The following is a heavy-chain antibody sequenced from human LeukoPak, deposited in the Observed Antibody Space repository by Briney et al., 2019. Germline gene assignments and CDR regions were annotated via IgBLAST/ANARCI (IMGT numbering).Heavy chain of an antibody. V-gene: IGHV1-69*13. CDR2: IIPIFGTA. CDR3: ARGWLAETTVVTPYNY. D-gene: IGHD4-23*01. Sequence: ASVKVSCTASGYTFSSYGINWVRQAPGQGLEWMGGIIPIFGTAHYAQKFQGRVTITADESTSTAYMELSSLRSEDTAVYYCARGWLAETTVVTPYNYWGQGTLVTVSS. CDR1: GYTFSSYG. J-gene: IGHJ4*02.